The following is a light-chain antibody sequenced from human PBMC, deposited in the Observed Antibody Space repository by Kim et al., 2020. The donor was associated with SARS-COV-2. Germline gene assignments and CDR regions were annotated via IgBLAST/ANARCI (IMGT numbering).Light chain of an antibody. V-gene: IGLV3-19*01. J-gene: IGLJ2*01. CDR1: SLRSYY. CDR3: NSRNSNDNVV. CDR2: GKN. Sequence: LGQTVRITCQGDSLRSYYATWYQQKPGQAPILVIYGKNNRPSGIPDRFSGSSSGNTASLTITGTQAGDEADYYCNSRNSNDNVVFGGGTQLTVL.